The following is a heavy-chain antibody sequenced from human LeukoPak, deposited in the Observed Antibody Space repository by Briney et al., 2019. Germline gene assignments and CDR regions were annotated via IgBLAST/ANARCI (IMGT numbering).Heavy chain of an antibody. CDR1: GYTFTSYG. J-gene: IGHJ4*02. D-gene: IGHD3-10*01. Sequence: ASVKVSCKASGYTFTSYGISWVRQAPGQGLEWMGWISAYNGNTNYAQKLQGRVTMTRDTAISTSYMELSRLKSDDTAVYYCARDLWYGSGSLGYWGQGTLVTVSS. V-gene: IGHV1-18*01. CDR2: ISAYNGNT. CDR3: ARDLWYGSGSLGY.